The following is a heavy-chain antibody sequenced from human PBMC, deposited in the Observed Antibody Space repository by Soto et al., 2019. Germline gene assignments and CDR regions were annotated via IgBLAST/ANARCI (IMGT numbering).Heavy chain of an antibody. Sequence: PGGSLRLSCAASGFAFSSHPMSWVRQAPERGLEWVSGISDGGDLTYNADSVKGRFTISRDNAQNSLYLQMNNLRVDDTAVYFCARAYLGRLPRRADYYYAMDVWGRGTTVTVSS. CDR1: GFAFSSHP. D-gene: IGHD1-26*01. J-gene: IGHJ6*02. CDR3: ARAYLGRLPRRADYYYAMDV. V-gene: IGHV3-23*01. CDR2: ISDGGDLT.